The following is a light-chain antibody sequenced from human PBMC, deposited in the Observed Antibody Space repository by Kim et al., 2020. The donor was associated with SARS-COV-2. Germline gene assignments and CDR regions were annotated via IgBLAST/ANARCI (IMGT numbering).Light chain of an antibody. Sequence: DIQMTQSPSSLSASIGDRVTITCRASQTISSYLNWYQQKPGKAPKLLIYAASNLQSGVPSRFSGSGSGTDFTLTISSLQPEDFATYYCQQIYNTPPFTFGGGTKVEIK. J-gene: IGKJ4*01. CDR1: QTISSY. CDR2: AAS. CDR3: QQIYNTPPFT. V-gene: IGKV1-39*01.